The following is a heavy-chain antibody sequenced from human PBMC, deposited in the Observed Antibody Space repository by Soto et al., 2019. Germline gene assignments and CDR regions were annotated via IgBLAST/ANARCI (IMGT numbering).Heavy chain of an antibody. J-gene: IGHJ4*02. V-gene: IGHV3-23*01. CDR2: ISGSGGST. CDR3: AKVKSSWYVEYYFDY. Sequence: EVQLLESGGGLVQPGGSLRLSCAASGFTFSSYAMSWVRQAPGKGLEWVSAISGSGGSTYYADSVKGRFTISRDNSKNTLYLQMNSLRAEDAAVYYCAKVKSSWYVEYYFDYWGQGTLVTGSS. CDR1: GFTFSSYA. D-gene: IGHD6-13*01.